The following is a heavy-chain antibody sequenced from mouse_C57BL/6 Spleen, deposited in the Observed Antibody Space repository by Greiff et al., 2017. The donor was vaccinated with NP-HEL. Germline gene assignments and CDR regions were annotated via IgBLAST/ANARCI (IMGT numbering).Heavy chain of an antibody. CDR2: ISSGGSYT. Sequence: EVQVVESGGDLVKPGGSLKLSCAASGFTFSSYGMSWVRQTPDKRLEWVATISSGGSYTYYPDSVKGRFTIPRDNAKNTLYLQMSSLKSEDTAMYYCARQGDSSGYGAMDYWGQGTSVTVSS. V-gene: IGHV5-6*01. CDR1: GFTFSSYG. D-gene: IGHD3-2*02. CDR3: ARQGDSSGYGAMDY. J-gene: IGHJ4*01.